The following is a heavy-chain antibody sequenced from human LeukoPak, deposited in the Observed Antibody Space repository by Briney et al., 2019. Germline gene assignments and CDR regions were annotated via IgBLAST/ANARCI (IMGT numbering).Heavy chain of an antibody. J-gene: IGHJ4*02. Sequence: GGSLRLSCAASGFTFSSYGMHWVRQAQGKGLELVAFIRYDGSNKYYADSVKGRFTISRDNSKNTLYLQMNSLRAEDTAVYYCAKGHVAVTTAFHDYWGQGTLVTVSS. D-gene: IGHD4-17*01. CDR3: AKGHVAVTTAFHDY. V-gene: IGHV3-30*02. CDR2: IRYDGSNK. CDR1: GFTFSSYG.